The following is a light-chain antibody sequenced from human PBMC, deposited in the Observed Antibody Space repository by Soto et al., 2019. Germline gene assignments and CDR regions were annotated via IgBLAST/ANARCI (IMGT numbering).Light chain of an antibody. CDR3: QHQSNWPRT. J-gene: IGKJ1*01. V-gene: IGKV3-15*01. CDR1: QSVGNN. Sequence: EIVMTQSPATLSVSPGERATLSCRASQSVGNNLAWYLQKPGQAPRLLIHGASTRAAGIPARFSGSGSGTAFSLTISRLQSEDFAVYFCQHQSNWPRTFGQGTKVEIK. CDR2: GAS.